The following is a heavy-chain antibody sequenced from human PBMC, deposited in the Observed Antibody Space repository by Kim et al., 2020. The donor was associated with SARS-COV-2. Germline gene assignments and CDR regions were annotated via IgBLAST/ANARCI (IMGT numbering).Heavy chain of an antibody. CDR1: GFTFIDYS. CDR2: ISGSGNYI. Sequence: GGSLRLSCAASGFTFIDYSMNWVRQTPGKGLEWVSSISGSGNYIYYADSVKGRFTISRDNAKNSLYLQMYSLRAEDTAVYYCARDLVVGAASIYYLDFWGQGTLVTVSS. V-gene: IGHV3-21*01. D-gene: IGHD2-15*01. CDR3: ARDLVVGAASIYYLDF. J-gene: IGHJ4*02.